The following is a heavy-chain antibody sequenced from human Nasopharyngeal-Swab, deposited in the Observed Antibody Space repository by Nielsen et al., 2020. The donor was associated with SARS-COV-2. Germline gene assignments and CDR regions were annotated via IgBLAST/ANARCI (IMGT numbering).Heavy chain of an antibody. CDR1: GDSISRGDYY. Sequence: SETLSLTCSVSGDSISRGDYYWSWIRQSPVKGLEWIGYIYHTGSTSYSPSLRSRVIISSDASKNQFSLRLSSVTAADTAMYYCARRRGPAYYYYMDVWGKGTPVTVSS. V-gene: IGHV4-30-4*01. CDR2: IYHTGST. J-gene: IGHJ6*03. CDR3: ARRRGPAYYYYMDV.